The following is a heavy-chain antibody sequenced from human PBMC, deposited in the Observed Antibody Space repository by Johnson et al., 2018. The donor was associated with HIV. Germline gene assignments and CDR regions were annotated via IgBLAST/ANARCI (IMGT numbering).Heavy chain of an antibody. CDR1: GFTFSISW. CDR3: ARDVLGDGTYPPDAFDI. D-gene: IGHD2-8*02. J-gene: IGHJ3*02. Sequence: VQLVESGGGLVQSGGSLGLSCAATGFTFSISWMAWVRQAPGKGLEWVANINQDGSENYYVDSVKGRFTISRDNAKNSLYLQVHSLRVEDTAVYYCARDVLGDGTYPPDAFDIWGQGTMVTVSS. V-gene: IGHV3-7*05. CDR2: INQDGSEN.